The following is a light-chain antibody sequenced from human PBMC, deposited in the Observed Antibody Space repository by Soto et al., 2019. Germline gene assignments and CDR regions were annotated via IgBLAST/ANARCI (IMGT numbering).Light chain of an antibody. J-gene: IGKJ1*01. CDR1: QSISSW. V-gene: IGKV1-5*01. CDR3: QHYNTYA. Sequence: DIQMTQSPSTLSASVGDRVTITCRASQSISSWLAWFQQKPGKAPKLLIYDASSLESGVPSRFSGSGSGTEFTLTISSLQADDFATYYCQHYNTYAFGQGTKVDIK. CDR2: DAS.